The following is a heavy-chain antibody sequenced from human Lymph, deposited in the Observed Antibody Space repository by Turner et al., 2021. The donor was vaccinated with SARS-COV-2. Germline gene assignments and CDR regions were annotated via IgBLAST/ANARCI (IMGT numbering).Heavy chain of an antibody. D-gene: IGHD3-10*01. CDR1: GFTFNNYP. CDR3: ARDSSGSGTLDY. V-gene: IGHV3-30-3*01. Sequence: QVQLVESGGGRVQPGRSLRLTCAASGFTFNNYPMHWVRQAPGKGLEWVAVISYDGSNKYYADSVKGRFTISRDNSKNTLYLQMNSLRAEDTAVYYCARDSSGSGTLDYWGQGTLVTVSS. J-gene: IGHJ4*02. CDR2: ISYDGSNK.